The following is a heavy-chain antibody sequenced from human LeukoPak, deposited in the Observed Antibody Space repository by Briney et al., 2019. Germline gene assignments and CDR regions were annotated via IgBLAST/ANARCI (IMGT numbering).Heavy chain of an antibody. CDR1: GGSISSYY. CDR3: AGRTLFGGVIVTDY. V-gene: IGHV4-59*01. J-gene: IGHJ4*02. Sequence: SETLSLTCTVSGGSISSYYWSWIRQPPGKGLEWIGYIYYSGSTNYNPSLKSRVTISVDTSKNQFSLKLSSVTAADTAVYYCAGRTLFGGVIVTDYWGQGTLVTVSS. D-gene: IGHD3-16*02. CDR2: IYYSGST.